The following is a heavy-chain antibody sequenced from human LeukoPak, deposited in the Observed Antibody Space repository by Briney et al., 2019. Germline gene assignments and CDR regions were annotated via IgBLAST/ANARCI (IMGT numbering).Heavy chain of an antibody. CDR2: ISSSSSYI. CDR3: ARALAVATYYFDY. J-gene: IGHJ4*02. CDR1: GFTFSSYS. Sequence: GGSLRLSCAASGFTFSSYSMNWARQAPGKGLEWVSSISSSSSYIYYADSVKGRFTISRDNAKNSLYLQMNSLRAEDTAVYYCARALAVATYYFDYWGQGTLVTVSS. D-gene: IGHD6-19*01. V-gene: IGHV3-21*01.